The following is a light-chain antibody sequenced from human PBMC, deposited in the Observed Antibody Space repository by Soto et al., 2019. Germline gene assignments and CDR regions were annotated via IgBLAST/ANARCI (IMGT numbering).Light chain of an antibody. V-gene: IGKV3-20*01. J-gene: IGKJ1*01. CDR1: QSVSSSY. CDR3: QQYGSSLLWT. CDR2: GAS. Sequence: EIVLTQSPGTLSLSPVERATLSFRARQSVSSSYLAWYQQKPGQAPRLLIYGASSRATGIPDRFSGSGSGTDFTLTISRLEPEDFAVYYCQQYGSSLLWTFGQGTKVDIK.